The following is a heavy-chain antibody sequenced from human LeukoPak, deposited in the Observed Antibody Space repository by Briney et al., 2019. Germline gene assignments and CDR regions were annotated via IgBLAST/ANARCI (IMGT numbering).Heavy chain of an antibody. J-gene: IGHJ6*02. D-gene: IGHD6-19*01. CDR3: AKAGYSSGWTRYYGMDV. Sequence: PGGSLRLSCAASGFSFRSNWMSWVRQAPGKGLEWVANIKQDGSEKYYVDSVKGRFTISRDNSNDTLYLQMNSLRPDDTAVYYCAKAGYSSGWTRYYGMDVWGQGTTVAVSS. V-gene: IGHV3-7*01. CDR2: IKQDGSEK. CDR1: GFSFRSNW.